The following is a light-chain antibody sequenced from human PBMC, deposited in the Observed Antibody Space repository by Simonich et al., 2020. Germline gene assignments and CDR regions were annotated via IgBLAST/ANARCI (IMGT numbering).Light chain of an antibody. CDR3: QVWDSSSDVV. CDR1: NIGSKS. V-gene: IGLV3-21*03. J-gene: IGLJ2*01. CDR2: DDS. Sequence: SYVLTQPPSVSVAQGKTARITCGGKNIGSKSVHWYQQKTGQAPVLVVYDDSDRPSGIPDRFSGSNSGNTATLTISRVEAGDEADYYCQVWDSSSDVVFGGGTKLTVL.